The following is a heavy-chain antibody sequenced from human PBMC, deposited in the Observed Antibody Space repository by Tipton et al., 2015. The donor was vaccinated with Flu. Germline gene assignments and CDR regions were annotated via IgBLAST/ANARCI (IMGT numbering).Heavy chain of an antibody. Sequence: LRLSCTVSGDSLSSYYWSWIRQSPGKGLEWIGQVYSNGTTNYNPSLNSRVSISLDKSKNQFSLNLNSMTTADTTVFYCARGGWEPHGGLFDPWSQGILVTVSS. CDR1: GDSLSSYY. CDR3: ARGGWEPHGGLFDP. V-gene: IGHV4-59*01. CDR2: VYSNGTT. J-gene: IGHJ5*02. D-gene: IGHD1-26*01.